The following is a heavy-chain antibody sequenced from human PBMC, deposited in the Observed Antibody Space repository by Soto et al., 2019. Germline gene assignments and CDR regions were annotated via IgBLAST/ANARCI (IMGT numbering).Heavy chain of an antibody. J-gene: IGHJ4*02. D-gene: IGHD6-13*01. V-gene: IGHV3-33*01. CDR3: AREFIAAALIPDY. CDR2: IWYDGSNK. CDR1: GFTFSSDG. Sequence: GGSLRLSCAASGFTFSSDGMHWVRQAPGKGLEWVAVIWYDGSNKYYADSVKGRFTISRDNSKNTLYLQMNSLRAEDTAVYYCAREFIAAALIPDYWGQGTLVTVSS.